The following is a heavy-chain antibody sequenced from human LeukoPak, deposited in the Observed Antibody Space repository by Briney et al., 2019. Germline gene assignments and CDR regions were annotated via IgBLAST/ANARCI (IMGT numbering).Heavy chain of an antibody. D-gene: IGHD3-16*01. CDR2: ISAYNGNT. J-gene: IGHJ4*02. CDR3: ARGGPYYDYVWGSYTFDY. CDR1: GYTFTSYG. Sequence: ASVKVSCKASGYTFTSYGISWVRQAPGQGLEWMGWISAYNGNTNYAQKLQGRVTMTTDTSTSTAYMELRSLRSDDTAVYYRARGGPYYDYVWGSYTFDYWGQGTLVTVSS. V-gene: IGHV1-18*04.